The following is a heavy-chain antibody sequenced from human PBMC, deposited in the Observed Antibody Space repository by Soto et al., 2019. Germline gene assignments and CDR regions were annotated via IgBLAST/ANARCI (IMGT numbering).Heavy chain of an antibody. D-gene: IGHD6-6*01. V-gene: IGHV3-74*01. CDR2: VNSDGSST. CDR1: GFTFSSYW. Sequence: PVGSLRLSCAASGFTFSSYWMHWVRQAPGKGPVWVSRVNSDGSSTSYADSVKGRFTISRDNAKNTLNLQMNSLRAEDTAEYYCARAKSSYGVDVWGQGTTDTVS. J-gene: IGHJ6*01. CDR3: ARAKSSYGVDV.